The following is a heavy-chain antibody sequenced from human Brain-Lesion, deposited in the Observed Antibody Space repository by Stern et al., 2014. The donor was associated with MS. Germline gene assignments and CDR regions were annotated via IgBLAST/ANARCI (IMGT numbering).Heavy chain of an antibody. CDR2: IYYSGTT. J-gene: IGHJ6*02. D-gene: IGHD2-2*01. CDR1: GGSISSDNYY. Sequence: MQLVESGPGLVKPSQTLSLTCTVSGGSISSDNYYWTWIRQHPGQGLEWIGHIYYSGTTYYNPSLKSRVSITVDTSKNLFSLRLSSVTAADTAVYYCARDHFTTSLDVWGQGTTVTVS. CDR3: ARDHFTTSLDV. V-gene: IGHV4-31*03.